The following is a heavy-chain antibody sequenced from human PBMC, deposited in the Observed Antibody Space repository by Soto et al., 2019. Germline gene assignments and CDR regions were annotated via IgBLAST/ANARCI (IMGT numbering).Heavy chain of an antibody. J-gene: IGHJ4*02. CDR3: TTRDYGDYVQLDY. CDR2: IKSKTDGGTT. V-gene: IGHV3-15*01. Sequence: SWVRQAPGKGLEWVGRIKSKTDGGTTDYAAPVKGRFTISRDDSKNTLYLQMNSLKTEDTAVYYCTTRDYGDYVQLDYWGQGTLVTVSS. D-gene: IGHD4-17*01.